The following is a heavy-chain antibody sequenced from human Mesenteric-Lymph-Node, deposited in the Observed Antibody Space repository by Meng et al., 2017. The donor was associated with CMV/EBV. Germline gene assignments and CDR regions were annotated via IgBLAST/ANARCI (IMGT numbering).Heavy chain of an antibody. D-gene: IGHD2-15*01. Sequence: GESLKISCTASGFSVDISHMNWVRQAPGKGLEWVSVICSGDTTHYADSVKGRFIISRDKSMNTLYLQMDSLRAEDTGVYYCVVGHDSRKVAYWGQGTLVTVSS. CDR3: VVGHDSRKVAY. CDR2: ICSGDTT. CDR1: GFSVDISH. V-gene: IGHV3-53*01. J-gene: IGHJ4*02.